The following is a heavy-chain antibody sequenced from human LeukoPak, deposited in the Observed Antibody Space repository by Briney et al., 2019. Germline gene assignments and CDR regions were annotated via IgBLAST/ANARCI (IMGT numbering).Heavy chain of an antibody. D-gene: IGHD4-17*01. J-gene: IGHJ5*02. CDR2: INPNSGGT. Sequence: ASVKVSCKASGYTFTGYYMHWVRQAPGQGLEWMGWINPNSGGTNYAQKFQGRVTMTRDTSISTAYMELSRLRSDDTAVYYRARVYGDYDWFDPWGQGTLVTVSS. CDR1: GYTFTGYY. V-gene: IGHV1-2*02. CDR3: ARVYGDYDWFDP.